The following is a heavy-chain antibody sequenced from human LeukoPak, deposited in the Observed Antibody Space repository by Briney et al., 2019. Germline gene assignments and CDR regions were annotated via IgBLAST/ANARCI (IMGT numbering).Heavy chain of an antibody. D-gene: IGHD5-12*01. CDR3: ARDNDIVATIWSPYGTDV. V-gene: IGHV1-18*01. CDR2: ISAYNGNT. Sequence: ASVKVSCKASGYTFTSYGISWVRQAPGQGLEWMGWISAYNGNTNYAQKLQGRVTMTTDTSTSTAYMELRSLRSDDTAVYYCARDNDIVATIWSPYGTDVWGRGTTVTVSS. J-gene: IGHJ6*02. CDR1: GYTFTSYG.